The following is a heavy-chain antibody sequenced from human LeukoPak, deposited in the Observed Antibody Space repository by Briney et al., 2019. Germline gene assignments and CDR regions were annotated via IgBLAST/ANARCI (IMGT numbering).Heavy chain of an antibody. CDR2: IIPIFGTA. V-gene: IGHV1-69*13. D-gene: IGHD2-2*01. CDR3: AAREVVVVPARRYYYYGMDV. J-gene: IGHJ6*02. Sequence: GASVKVSCKASGYTFTSYGFSWVRQAPGQGLEWMGGIIPIFGTANYAQKFQGRVTITADESTSTAYMELSSLRSEDTAVYYCAAREVVVVPARRYYYYGMDVWGQGTTVTVSS. CDR1: GYTFTSYG.